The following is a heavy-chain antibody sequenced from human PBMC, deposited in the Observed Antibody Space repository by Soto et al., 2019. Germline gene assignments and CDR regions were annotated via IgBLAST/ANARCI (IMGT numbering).Heavy chain of an antibody. Sequence: GGSLRLSCAASGFTFSSYAMHWVRQAPGKGLEWVAVISYDGSNKYYADSVKGRFTISRDNSKNTLYLQMNSLRAEGTAVYYCARERSGSYFYYYGMDVWGQGTTVTVSS. V-gene: IGHV3-30-3*01. CDR3: ARERSGSYFYYYGMDV. CDR2: ISYDGSNK. D-gene: IGHD1-26*01. CDR1: GFTFSSYA. J-gene: IGHJ6*02.